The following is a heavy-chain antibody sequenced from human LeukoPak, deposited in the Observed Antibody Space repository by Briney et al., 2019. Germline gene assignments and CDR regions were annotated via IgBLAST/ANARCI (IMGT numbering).Heavy chain of an antibody. Sequence: SETLSLTCTVSGGSISSSSYYWGWIRQPPGKGLEWIGSIYYSGSTYYNPSLKSRVTISVDTSKNQFSLKLSSVTAADTAVYYCARPWVGYSSGWGSSQHGGQGPLVTVSS. CDR2: IYYSGST. J-gene: IGHJ1*01. CDR1: GGSISSSSYY. CDR3: ARPWVGYSSGWGSSQH. V-gene: IGHV4-39*01. D-gene: IGHD6-19*01.